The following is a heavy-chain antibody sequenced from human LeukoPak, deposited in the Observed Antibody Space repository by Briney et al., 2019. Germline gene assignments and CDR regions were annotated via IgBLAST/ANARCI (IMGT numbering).Heavy chain of an antibody. CDR2: IYYSGST. J-gene: IGHJ5*02. CDR3: ARSLSGLDSGDR. Sequence: SETLSLTCTVSGGSISSYYWSWIRQPPGKGLEWIGYIYYSGSTNYNPSLKSRVTISVNTSRNQFSLKLTSVTSADTAVYYCARSLSGLDSGDRWGQGTLVTVSS. D-gene: IGHD5-12*01. V-gene: IGHV4-59*01. CDR1: GGSISSYY.